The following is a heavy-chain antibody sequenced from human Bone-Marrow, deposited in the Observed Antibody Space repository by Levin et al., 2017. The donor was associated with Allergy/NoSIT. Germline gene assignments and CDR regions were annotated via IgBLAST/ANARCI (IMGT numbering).Heavy chain of an antibody. Sequence: GGSLRLSCAASGFTFNTYALSWVRQAPGKGLEWVSGISDTGTSAYYADSVKGRFTISRDNSKSTLYLEMNSLRAEDTAVYHCAKSGNLGSGNPHSKKFDCWGQGTLVTVSS. CDR3: AKSGNLGSGNPHSKKFDC. V-gene: IGHV3-23*01. D-gene: IGHD3-10*01. CDR1: GFTFNTYA. CDR2: ISDTGTSA. J-gene: IGHJ4*02.